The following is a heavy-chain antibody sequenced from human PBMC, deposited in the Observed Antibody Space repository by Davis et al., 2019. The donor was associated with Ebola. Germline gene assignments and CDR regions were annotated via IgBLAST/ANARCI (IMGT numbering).Heavy chain of an antibody. J-gene: IGHJ1*01. CDR2: IYSGGST. V-gene: IGHV3-66*01. Sequence: GESLKISCAASGFTVSGNYMSWVRQAPGKGLEWVSVIYSGGSTYYADSVKGRFTISRDSSKNTLHLQMNSLRDEDTAVYYCARDGNESSGYYGEYFQNWGQGTLVTVSS. D-gene: IGHD3-22*01. CDR3: ARDGNESSGYYGEYFQN. CDR1: GFTVSGNY.